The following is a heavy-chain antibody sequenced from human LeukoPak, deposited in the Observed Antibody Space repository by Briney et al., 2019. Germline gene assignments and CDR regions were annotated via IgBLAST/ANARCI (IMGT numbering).Heavy chain of an antibody. D-gene: IGHD2-2*01. CDR2: IYHSGST. CDR3: AGTSHSLYYYYGMDV. V-gene: IGHV4-4*02. Sequence: SETLSLTCAVSGGSISSSNWWSWVRQPPGKGLEWIGEIYHSGSTNYNPSLKSRVTISVDKSKNQFSLKLSSVTAADTAVYYCAGTSHSLYYYYGMDVWGQGTTVTVSS. J-gene: IGHJ6*02. CDR1: GGSISSSNW.